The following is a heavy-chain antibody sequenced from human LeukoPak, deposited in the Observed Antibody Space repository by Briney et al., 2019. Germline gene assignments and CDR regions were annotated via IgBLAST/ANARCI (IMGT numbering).Heavy chain of an antibody. CDR2: ISSRSSTI. CDR3: ARDLDTYYGMDV. D-gene: IGHD5-18*01. V-gene: IGHV3-48*01. Sequence: GGPLRLSCAASGFTFSTYSMNWVSQAPGKGLEWVSYISSRSSTIYYVDSVKGRFTISRDNAKNSLYLQMNSLRAEDTAVYYCARDLDTYYGMDVWGQGTTVTVSS. CDR1: GFTFSTYS. J-gene: IGHJ6*02.